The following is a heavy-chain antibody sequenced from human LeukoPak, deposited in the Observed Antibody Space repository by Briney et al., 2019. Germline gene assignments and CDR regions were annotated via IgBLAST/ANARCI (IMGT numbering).Heavy chain of an antibody. CDR2: IYYSGST. D-gene: IGHD5-18*01. Sequence: SETLSLTCTVSGGSISSSSYYWGWIRQPPGKGLEWIGSIYYSGSTYYNPSLKSRVTISVDTSKNQFSLKLSSVTAADTAVYYCARGYSSNYYYYYYMDVWGKGTTVTVSS. CDR1: GGSISSSSYY. V-gene: IGHV4-39*07. CDR3: ARGYSSNYYYYYYMDV. J-gene: IGHJ6*03.